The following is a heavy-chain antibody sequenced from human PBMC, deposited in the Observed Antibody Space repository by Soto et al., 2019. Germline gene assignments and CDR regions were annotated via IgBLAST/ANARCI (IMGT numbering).Heavy chain of an antibody. D-gene: IGHD4-4*01. V-gene: IGHV3-21*06. CDR3: ARDSVPNTVTTFHYNYGMDV. J-gene: IGHJ6*02. Sequence: EVQLVESGGGLAKPGGSLRLSCAASGFTFSTYSMNWVRQAPGKGLEWVSSISSSSYIYYADSVKGRFTISRDNVKNSLYLQMNSLRAEDTAVYYCARDSVPNTVTTFHYNYGMDVWGQGTTVTVSS. CDR1: GFTFSTYS. CDR2: ISSSSYI.